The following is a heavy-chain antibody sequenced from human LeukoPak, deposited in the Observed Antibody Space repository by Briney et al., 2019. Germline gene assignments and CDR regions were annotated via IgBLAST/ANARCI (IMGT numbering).Heavy chain of an antibody. V-gene: IGHV1-2*02. CDR2: INPNSGGT. CDR1: RYTFTGYY. Sequence: GASVKVSCKASRYTFTGYYMHWVRQAPGQGLEWMGWINPNSGGTNYAQKFQGRVTMTRDTSISTAYMELSRLRSDDTAVYYCARDNYYDSSAYYFDYWGQGTLVTVSS. D-gene: IGHD3-22*01. J-gene: IGHJ4*02. CDR3: ARDNYYDSSAYYFDY.